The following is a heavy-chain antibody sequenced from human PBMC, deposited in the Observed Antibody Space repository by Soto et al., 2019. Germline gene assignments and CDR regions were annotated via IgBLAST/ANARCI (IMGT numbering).Heavy chain of an antibody. CDR3: VHSRCGGDCLQSYSSHFYYGLDV. Sequence: SGPTLVNPTQTLTLTCTFSGFSLSTSGVGVGWIRQPPGKALEWLALIYWDDGKRYSPFLKSRLTITRDTSKNQVVLTMTNIDPVDAGTYYCVHSRCGGDCLQSYSSHFYYGLDVWGPGTTVTVSS. J-gene: IGHJ6*02. CDR2: IYWDDGK. CDR1: GFSLSTSGVG. V-gene: IGHV2-5*02. D-gene: IGHD2-21*02.